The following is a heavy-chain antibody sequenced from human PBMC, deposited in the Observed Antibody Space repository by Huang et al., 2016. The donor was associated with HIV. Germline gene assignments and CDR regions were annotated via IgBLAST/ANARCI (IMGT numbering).Heavy chain of an antibody. V-gene: IGHV1-69*01. J-gene: IGHJ4*02. Sequence: SSVKVSCKASGGSFRNFAIGWVRQAPGQGLEWMGGIIPTLGTANYAKKFQGRVTIIADESTSTAYMELSSLRSEDTAVYYCATVDYYDTSGPQRGYFDNWGQGTLVTVSS. D-gene: IGHD3-22*01. CDR3: ATVDYYDTSGPQRGYFDN. CDR2: IIPTLGTA. CDR1: GGSFRNFA.